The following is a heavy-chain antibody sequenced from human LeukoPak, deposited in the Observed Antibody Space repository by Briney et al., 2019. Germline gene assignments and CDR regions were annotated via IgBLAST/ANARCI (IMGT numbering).Heavy chain of an antibody. CDR3: ARGADIVVVVAATY. D-gene: IGHD2-15*01. Sequence: GGSLRLSCAASKFTFSTFSMSWVRQAPGKGLEWVSAISGSGGSTYYADSVKGRFTISRDNSKNTLYLQMNSLRAEDTAVYYCARGADIVVVVAATYWGQGTLVTVSS. CDR2: ISGSGGST. CDR1: KFTFSTFS. V-gene: IGHV3-23*01. J-gene: IGHJ4*02.